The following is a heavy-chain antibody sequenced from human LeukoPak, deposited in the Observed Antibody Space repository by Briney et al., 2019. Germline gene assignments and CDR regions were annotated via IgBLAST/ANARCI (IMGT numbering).Heavy chain of an antibody. D-gene: IGHD2-15*01. V-gene: IGHV4-34*01. CDR1: GGSFSGYY. Sequence: PSETLSLTCAVYGGSFSGYYWSWIRQPPGKGLERIGEINHSGSTNYNPSLKSRVTISVDTSKNQFSLKLSSVTAADTAVYYCARGTYCSGGSCYSAEAPLPPTPFDYWGQGTLVTVSS. CDR3: ARGTYCSGGSCYSAEAPLPPTPFDY. J-gene: IGHJ4*02. CDR2: INHSGST.